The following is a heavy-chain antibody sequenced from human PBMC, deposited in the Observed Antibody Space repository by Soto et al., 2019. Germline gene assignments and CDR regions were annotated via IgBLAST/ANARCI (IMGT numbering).Heavy chain of an antibody. CDR2: IYYSGST. V-gene: IGHV4-59*12. CDR3: ARRSGCSFSIVLDS. CDR1: GGSISSYY. Sequence: QVQLQESGPGLVKPSETLSLTCTVSGGSISSYYWSWIRQPPGKGLEWIGYIYYSGSTNYNPSLRSSVNMSKDTSKYQWSSKVSAVTAADAYGYYCARRSGCSFSIVLDSWGQGSLVTVSS. D-gene: IGHD1-26*01. J-gene: IGHJ4*02.